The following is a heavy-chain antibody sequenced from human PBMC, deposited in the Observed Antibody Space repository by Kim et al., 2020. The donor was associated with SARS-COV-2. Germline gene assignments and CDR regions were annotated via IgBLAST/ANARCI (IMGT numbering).Heavy chain of an antibody. CDR1: GFTFTSSA. D-gene: IGHD3-22*01. CDR2: IVVGSGNT. CDR3: AANGEGSSGYSMDV. V-gene: IGHV1-58*01. J-gene: IGHJ6*03. Sequence: SVKVSCKASGFTFTSSAVQWVRQARGQRLEWIGWIVVGSGNTNYAQKFQERVTITRDMSTSTAYMELSSLRSEDTAVYYCAANGEGSSGYSMDVWGKGTTVTVSS.